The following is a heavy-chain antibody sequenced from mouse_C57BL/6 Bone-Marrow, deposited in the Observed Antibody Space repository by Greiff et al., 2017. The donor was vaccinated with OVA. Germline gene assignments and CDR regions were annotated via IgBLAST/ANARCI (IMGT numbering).Heavy chain of an antibody. D-gene: IGHD2-1*01. V-gene: IGHV2-6-1*01. CDR3: ARQGVNYLYYYAMDY. CDR2: IWSDGST. CDR1: GFSLTSYG. J-gene: IGHJ4*01. Sequence: VQLVESGPGLVAPSQSLSITCTVSGFSLTSYGVHWVRQPPGKGLEWLVVIWSDGSTTYNSALKSRLSISKDNSKSQVFLKMNSLQTDATAMYYCARQGVNYLYYYAMDYWGQGTSVTVSS.